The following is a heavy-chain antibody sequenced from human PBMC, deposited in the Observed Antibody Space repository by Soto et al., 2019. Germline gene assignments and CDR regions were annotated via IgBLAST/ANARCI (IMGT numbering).Heavy chain of an antibody. CDR3: ARDKGRLKVGGNYYYIMDV. CDR2: IMPIFRTP. J-gene: IGHJ6*02. D-gene: IGHD3-16*01. V-gene: IGHV1-69*12. Sequence: QVQLEQSGAEVKKPGSSVKVSCKASGGTFSNSAISWVRQAPGQGLEWMGGIMPIFRTPDYAQKFKGRVTITADESTSTAYMELSGLRSEDTAVYYCARDKGRLKVGGNYYYIMDVWGQGTTVTVSS. CDR1: GGTFSNSA.